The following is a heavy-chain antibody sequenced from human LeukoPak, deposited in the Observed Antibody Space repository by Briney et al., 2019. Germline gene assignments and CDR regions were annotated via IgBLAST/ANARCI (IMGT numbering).Heavy chain of an antibody. V-gene: IGHV4-34*01. CDR3: ASTRYYGHWYFDL. CDR2: INHSGST. J-gene: IGHJ2*01. CDR1: GGSFSGYY. D-gene: IGHD3-10*01. Sequence: SETLSLTCAVYGGSFSGYYWSWIRQPPGKGLEWIGEINHSGSTNYNPSLKSRVTISVDTSKNQFSLKLSSVTAADTAVYYCASTRYYGHWYFDLWGRGTLVTVSS.